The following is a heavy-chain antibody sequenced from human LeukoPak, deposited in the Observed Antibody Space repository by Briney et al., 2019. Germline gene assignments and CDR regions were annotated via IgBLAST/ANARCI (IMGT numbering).Heavy chain of an antibody. D-gene: IGHD6-19*01. CDR3: ARGPYSSGWYVDYFDY. Sequence: SQTLSLTCAISGDSVSSNSAAWNWIRQSPSRGLEWLGRTYYRSKWYNDYAVSVKSRITINPDTSKNQFSLQLNSVTPEDTAVYYCARGPYSSGWYVDYFDYWGQGTLVTVSS. V-gene: IGHV6-1*01. CDR1: GDSVSSNSAA. CDR2: TYYRSKWYN. J-gene: IGHJ4*02.